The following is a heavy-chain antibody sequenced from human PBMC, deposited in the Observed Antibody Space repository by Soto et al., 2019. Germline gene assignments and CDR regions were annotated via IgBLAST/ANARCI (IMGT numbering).Heavy chain of an antibody. CDR1: GCSFSNYA. V-gene: IGHV3-23*01. J-gene: IGHJ4*02. D-gene: IGHD2-15*01. CDR3: AKGRLRDCSGSTCPDY. Sequence: GGSLRLSCAASGCSFSNYAMTWVRQAPGKGLEWVSGISDSGYSTDHADSVKGRLTISRDNSKSTLYLQMNSLRAEDTAVYYCAKGRLRDCSGSTCPDYWGQGTLVTVSS. CDR2: ISDSGYST.